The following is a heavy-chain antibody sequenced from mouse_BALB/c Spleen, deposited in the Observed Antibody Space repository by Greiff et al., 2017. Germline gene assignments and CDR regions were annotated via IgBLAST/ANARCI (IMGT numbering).Heavy chain of an antibody. J-gene: IGHJ4*01. CDR3: TRENYDGYDYYAMDY. V-gene: IGHV1S81*02. CDR1: GYTFTSYY. D-gene: IGHD2-3*01. CDR2: INPSNGGT. Sequence: QVQLKESGAELVKPGASVKLSCKASGYTFTSYYMYWVKQRPGQGLEWIGEINPSNGGTNFNEKFKSKATLTVDKSSSTAYMQLSSLTSEDSAVYYCTRENYDGYDYYAMDYWGQGTSVTVSS.